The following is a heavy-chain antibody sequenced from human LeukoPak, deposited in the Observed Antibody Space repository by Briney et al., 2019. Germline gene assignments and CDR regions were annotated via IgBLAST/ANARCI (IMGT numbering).Heavy chain of an antibody. V-gene: IGHV3-21*01. CDR1: GFTFSSYS. D-gene: IGHD3-3*01. CDR3: ARDGGLNYDFWSGRSYNWFDP. CDR2: ISSSSSYI. J-gene: IGHJ5*02. Sequence: GGSLRISCAASGFTFSSYSMNWVRQAPGNGLEWVSSISSSSSYIYYADSVKGRFTISRDNAKNSLYLQMNSLRAEDTAVYYCARDGGLNYDFWSGRSYNWFDPWGQGTLVTVSS.